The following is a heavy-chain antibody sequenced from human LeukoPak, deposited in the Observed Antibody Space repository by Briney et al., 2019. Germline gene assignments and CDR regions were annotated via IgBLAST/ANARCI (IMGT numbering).Heavy chain of an antibody. D-gene: IGHD3-10*01. CDR2: IIPIFGTA. J-gene: IGHJ5*02. V-gene: IGHV1-69*06. CDR3: ATDMVRGVIMLDWFDP. CDR1: GGTFSSYA. Sequence: GASVKVSCKASGGTFSSYAISWVRQAPGQGLEWMGGIIPIFGTANYAQKFQGRVTMTEDTSTDTAYMELSSLRSEDTAVYYCATDMVRGVIMLDWFDPWGQGTLVTVSS.